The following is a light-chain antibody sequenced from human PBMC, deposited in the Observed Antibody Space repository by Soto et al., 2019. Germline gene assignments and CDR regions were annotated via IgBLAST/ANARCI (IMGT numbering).Light chain of an antibody. J-gene: IGKJ4*01. Sequence: QMTQSPSSLFASVGDRVTITCRASQSISSHLNWYQQKVGQTPRLLIYAASTLQSEVPPRFSGSGSGTEFPLTISGLQREDFATYYCQQSHSAPLTFGGGTKIQI. CDR2: AAS. V-gene: IGKV1-39*01. CDR3: QQSHSAPLT. CDR1: QSISSH.